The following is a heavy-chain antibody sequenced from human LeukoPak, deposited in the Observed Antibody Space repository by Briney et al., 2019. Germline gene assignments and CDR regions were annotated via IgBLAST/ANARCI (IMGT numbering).Heavy chain of an antibody. Sequence: GASVKVSCKASGYTFTSYGISWVRQAPGQGLEWMGWINPNSGGANYAQKFQGRVTMTRDTSISTAYMELSRLRSDDTAVYYCARVQLGLWFGELFFHDAFDIWGQGTMVTVSS. CDR1: GYTFTSYG. J-gene: IGHJ3*02. D-gene: IGHD3-10*01. CDR3: ARVQLGLWFGELFFHDAFDI. V-gene: IGHV1-2*02. CDR2: INPNSGGA.